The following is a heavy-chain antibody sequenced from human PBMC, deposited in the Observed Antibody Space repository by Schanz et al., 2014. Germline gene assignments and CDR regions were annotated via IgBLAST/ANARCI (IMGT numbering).Heavy chain of an antibody. D-gene: IGHD2-2*01. J-gene: IGHJ3*02. CDR3: ARGTMPGTFDI. V-gene: IGHV1-69*02. CDR2: FIPILDVG. Sequence: QVQLAQSGAEVKKPGSSVKVSCKASRSTFSSYTISWVRQARGQGLEWVGRFIPILDVGNYAQQFQGRVTFTADKSTSTAYMELSSLRYEDTALYYCARGTMPGTFDIWGQGTMVTVSS. CDR1: RSTFSSYT.